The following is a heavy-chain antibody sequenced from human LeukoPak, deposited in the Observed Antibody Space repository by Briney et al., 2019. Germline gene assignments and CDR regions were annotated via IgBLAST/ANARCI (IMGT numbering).Heavy chain of an antibody. V-gene: IGHV3-7*01. J-gene: IGHJ4*02. CDR3: ARDTTYDSSGYYRADRFDY. CDR2: IKQDGSEK. Sequence: GGSLRLSCAASGFTFSSYWMSWVRQAPGKGLEWVANIKQDGSEKYYVDSVKGRFTISRDNAKNSLYLQMNSLRAEDTAVYYCARDTTYDSSGYYRADRFDYWGQGTLVTVSS. D-gene: IGHD3-22*01. CDR1: GFTFSSYW.